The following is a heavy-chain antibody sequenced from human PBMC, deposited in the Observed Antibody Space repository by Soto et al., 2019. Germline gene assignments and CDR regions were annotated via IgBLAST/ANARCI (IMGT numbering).Heavy chain of an antibody. Sequence: SVKVSCKASGGTFSSYAISWVRQAPGQGLEWMGGIIPIFGTANYAQKFQGRVTITADESTSTAYMELSSLRSEDTAVYYCARDSGSYSRTPSYYYYGMDVWGQGTTVTVSS. CDR1: GGTFSSYA. V-gene: IGHV1-69*13. D-gene: IGHD3-10*01. CDR2: IIPIFGTA. J-gene: IGHJ6*02. CDR3: ARDSGSYSRTPSYYYYGMDV.